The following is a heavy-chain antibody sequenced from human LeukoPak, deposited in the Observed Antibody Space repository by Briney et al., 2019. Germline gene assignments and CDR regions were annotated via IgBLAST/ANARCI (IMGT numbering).Heavy chain of an antibody. V-gene: IGHV7-4-1*02. Sequence: ASVKVSCKASGYTFASYAMNWVRQAPGQGLEWMGWINTNTGNPTYAQGFTGRFVFSLDTSVSTAYLQNSSLKAEDTAVYYCARGSSGVAALSRYYGMDVWGQGTTVTVSS. CDR1: GYTFASYA. J-gene: IGHJ6*02. CDR2: INTNTGNP. CDR3: ARGSSGVAALSRYYGMDV. D-gene: IGHD6-6*01.